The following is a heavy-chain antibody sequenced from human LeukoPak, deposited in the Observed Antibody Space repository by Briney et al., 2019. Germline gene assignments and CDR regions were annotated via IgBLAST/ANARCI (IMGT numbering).Heavy chain of an antibody. J-gene: IGHJ4*02. Sequence: GGSLRLSCAASGFTFSSYAMSWVRQAPGKGLEWVGGISGSGGSTYYAESVKGRVTISRDNSKNTLYLQMNSLRAEDTAVYYCAKDVPPIIIAAAATDYFDYWGQGTLVTVSS. CDR2: ISGSGGST. V-gene: IGHV3-23*01. D-gene: IGHD6-13*01. CDR3: AKDVPPIIIAAAATDYFDY. CDR1: GFTFSSYA.